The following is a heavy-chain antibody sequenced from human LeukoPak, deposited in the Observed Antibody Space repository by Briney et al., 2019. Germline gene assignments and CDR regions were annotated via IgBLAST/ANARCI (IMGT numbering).Heavy chain of an antibody. CDR2: ISSSSSYI. CDR3: ARDPRSDPKQWLGGDY. CDR1: GLTFSSYS. V-gene: IGHV3-21*01. Sequence: PGGSLRLSCAASGLTFSSYSMNWVRQAPGKGLEWVSSISSSSSYIYYADSVKGRFTISRDNAKNSLYLQMNSLRAEDTAVYYCARDPRSDPKQWLGGDYWGQGTLVTVSS. J-gene: IGHJ4*02. D-gene: IGHD6-19*01.